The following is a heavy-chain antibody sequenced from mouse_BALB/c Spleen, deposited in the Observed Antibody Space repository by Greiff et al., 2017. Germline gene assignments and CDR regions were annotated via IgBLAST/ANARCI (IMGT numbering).Heavy chain of an antibody. Sequence: DVHLVESGGGLVKPGGSLKLSCAASGFTFSSYAMSWVRQTPEKRLEWVATISSGGSYTYYPDSVKGRFTISRDNAKNTLYLQMSSLRSEDTAMYYCAREGTGTDFDYWGQGTTLTVSS. V-gene: IGHV5-9-3*01. CDR3: AREGTGTDFDY. CDR1: GFTFSSYA. D-gene: IGHD4-1*01. CDR2: ISSGGSYT. J-gene: IGHJ2*01.